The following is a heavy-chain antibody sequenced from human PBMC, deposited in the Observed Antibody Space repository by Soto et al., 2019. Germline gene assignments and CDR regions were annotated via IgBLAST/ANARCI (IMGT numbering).Heavy chain of an antibody. CDR3: AADPLPGGDYVLYYYYGMDV. CDR2: IVVGSGNT. D-gene: IGHD2-21*02. CDR1: GFTFTSSA. Sequence: VASVKVSCKASGFTFTSSAVQWVRQARGQRLEWIGWIVVGSGNTNYAQKFQERVTITRDMPTSTAYMELSSLRSEDTAVYYCAADPLPGGDYVLYYYYGMDVWGQGXTLTVYS. J-gene: IGHJ6*02. V-gene: IGHV1-58*01.